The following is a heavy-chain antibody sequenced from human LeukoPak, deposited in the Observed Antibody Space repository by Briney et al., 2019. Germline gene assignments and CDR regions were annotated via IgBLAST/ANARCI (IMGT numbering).Heavy chain of an antibody. Sequence: PSETLPLTCAVYGGSFSGYYWSWIRQPPGKGLEWIGEINHSGSTNYNPSLKSRVTISVDTSKNQFSLKLSPVTAADTAVYYCARGNPVTIFGVVIIPSWFDPWGQGTLVTVSS. CDR3: ARGNPVTIFGVVIIPSWFDP. V-gene: IGHV4-34*01. D-gene: IGHD3-3*01. CDR2: INHSGST. J-gene: IGHJ5*02. CDR1: GGSFSGYY.